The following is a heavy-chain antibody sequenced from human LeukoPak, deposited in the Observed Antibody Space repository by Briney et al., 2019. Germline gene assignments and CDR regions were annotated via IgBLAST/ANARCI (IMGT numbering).Heavy chain of an antibody. CDR1: GYTFTSYG. J-gene: IGHJ3*02. V-gene: IGHV1-18*01. Sequence: ASVTVSCKASGYTFTSYGISWVRQAPGQGLEWMGWISGYNGNTNYAQKLQGRVTMTTDASTSTAYMELRSLSSDYTAVYYCARDGILQYCGSISCYRAHDAFDMWGQRPIVTVSS. CDR2: ISGYNGNT. D-gene: IGHD2-2*02. CDR3: ARDGILQYCGSISCYRAHDAFDM.